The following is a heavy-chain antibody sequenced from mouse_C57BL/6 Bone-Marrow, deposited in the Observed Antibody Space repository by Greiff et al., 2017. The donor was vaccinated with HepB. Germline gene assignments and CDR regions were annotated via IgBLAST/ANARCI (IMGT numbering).Heavy chain of an antibody. CDR2: IDPSDSYT. CDR1: GYTFTSYW. CDR3: ARTLPYAMDY. J-gene: IGHJ4*01. Sequence: VQLQQSGAELVKPGASVKLSCKASGYTFTSYWMQWVKQRPGQGLEWIGEIDPSDSYTNYNQKFKGKATLTVDTSSSTAYMQLSSLTSEDSAVYYCARTLPYAMDYWGQGTSVTVSS. D-gene: IGHD5-5*01. V-gene: IGHV1-50*01.